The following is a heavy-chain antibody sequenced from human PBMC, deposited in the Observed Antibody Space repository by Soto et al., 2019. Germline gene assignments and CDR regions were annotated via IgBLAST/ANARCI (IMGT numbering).Heavy chain of an antibody. CDR3: AKGGRPPREPFMDV. CDR2: ISGTGVST. CDR1: GFSFSGFTFSSYA. J-gene: IGHJ6*02. Sequence: GGSLRLSCAASGFSFSGFTFSSYAMTWVRQAPGKGLEWVSTISGTGVSTYYTDSVKRRFTITRDNSKNTLYMRMNSLRAEDAAVYFCAKGGRPPREPFMDVWGQGTTVTVSS. D-gene: IGHD1-1*01. V-gene: IGHV3-23*01.